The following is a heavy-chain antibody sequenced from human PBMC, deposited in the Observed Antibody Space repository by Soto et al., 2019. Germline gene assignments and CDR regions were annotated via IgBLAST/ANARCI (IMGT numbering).Heavy chain of an antibody. CDR2: IHHSGST. CDR3: AGRSRTIE. CDR1: GGSISSSAW. J-gene: IGHJ4*02. V-gene: IGHV4-4*02. Sequence: SETLSLTCAVSGGSISSSAWWSWVRQPPGKGLEWIGEIHHSGSTNYDPSLKSRITISVDRSKNQFSLELTSVTAADTAVYYCAGRSRTIEWGQGTQVTVSS. D-gene: IGHD1-7*01.